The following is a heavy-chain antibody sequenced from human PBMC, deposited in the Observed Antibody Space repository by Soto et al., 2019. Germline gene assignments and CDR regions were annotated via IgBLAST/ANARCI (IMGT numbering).Heavy chain of an antibody. CDR3: ARDTTAGYFDY. J-gene: IGHJ4*02. Sequence: DVQLVESGGGLVQPGGSLRLSCGASGFTFSIYWMSWVRQAPGKGLEWVANIKQDGTQKNFADSVRGRFTISRDNAKNSLYLQMNSLRADDTAVYYCARDTTAGYFDYWGQGTLVTVSS. CDR1: GFTFSIYW. D-gene: IGHD2-21*02. V-gene: IGHV3-7*01. CDR2: IKQDGTQK.